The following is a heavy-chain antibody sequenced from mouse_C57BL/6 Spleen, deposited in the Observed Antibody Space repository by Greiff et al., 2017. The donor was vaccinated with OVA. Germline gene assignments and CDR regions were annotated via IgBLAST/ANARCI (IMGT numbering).Heavy chain of an antibody. J-gene: IGHJ3*01. D-gene: IGHD2-3*01. Sequence: EVMLVESGGGLVKPGGSLKLSCAASGFTFSSYAMSWVRQTPEKRLEWVATISDGGSYTYYPDNVKGRFTISRDNAKNNLYLQMSHLKSEDTAMYYCARDDGYYQFAYWGQGTLVTVSA. V-gene: IGHV5-4*01. CDR3: ARDDGYYQFAY. CDR2: ISDGGSYT. CDR1: GFTFSSYA.